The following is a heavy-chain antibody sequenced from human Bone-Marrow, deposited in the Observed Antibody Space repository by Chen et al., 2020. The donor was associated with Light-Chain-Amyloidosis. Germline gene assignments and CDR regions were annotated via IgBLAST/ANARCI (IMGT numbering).Heavy chain of an antibody. D-gene: IGHD2-21*01. CDR1: GGSVSNSNY. J-gene: IGHJ3*02. V-gene: IGHV4-4*02. CDR2: AYHSGGT. CDR3: ARNCDIAKEAFDI. Sequence: QVQLQESGPGLVKPSGTLSLTCTVSGGSVSNSNYWTWVRQAPGKGLEWIGEAYHSGGTSYNPSLKSRVTISVDRSENQFSLKVKSVTVADTAVYYCARNCDIAKEAFDIWGQGTLVTVSS.